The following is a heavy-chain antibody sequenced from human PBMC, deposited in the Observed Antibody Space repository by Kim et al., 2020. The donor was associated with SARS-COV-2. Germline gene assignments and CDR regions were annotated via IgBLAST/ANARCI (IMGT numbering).Heavy chain of an antibody. CDR1: GFTFSSYS. V-gene: IGHV3-21*01. D-gene: IGHD1-26*01. CDR2: ISSSSSYI. J-gene: IGHJ4*02. Sequence: GGSLRLSCAASGFTFSSYSMNWVRQAPGKGLEWVSSISSSSSYIYYADSVKGRFTISRDNAKNSLYLQMNSLRAEDTAVYYCARGGVRATTGRLGVDYWGQGTLVTVSS. CDR3: ARGGVRATTGRLGVDY.